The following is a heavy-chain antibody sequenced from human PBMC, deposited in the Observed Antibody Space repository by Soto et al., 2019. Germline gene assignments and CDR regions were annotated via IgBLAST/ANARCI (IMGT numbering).Heavy chain of an antibody. CDR2: IIPFFGTA. Sequence: SVKDSCKTSGGTLSTFGISWVRQAPGQGLEWMGGIIPFFGTAEYSQKFEDRITITADESTNTVYMDLRSLTSEDTAIYYCARTAPMDAGDKYYYDFWGQGALVTVSS. CDR1: GGTLSTFG. CDR3: ARTAPMDAGDKYYYDF. J-gene: IGHJ4*02. D-gene: IGHD3-16*01. V-gene: IGHV1-69*13.